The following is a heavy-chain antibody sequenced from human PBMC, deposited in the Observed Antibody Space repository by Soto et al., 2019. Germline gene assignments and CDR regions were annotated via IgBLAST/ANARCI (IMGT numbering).Heavy chain of an antibody. D-gene: IGHD3-9*01. CDR3: AREARDYDILTGYSVFDY. V-gene: IGHV3-33*01. Sequence: GGSLRLSCAASGFTFSSYGMHWVRQAPGKGLEWVAVIWYDGSNKYYADSVKGRFTISRDNSKNTLYLQMNSLRAEDTAVYYCAREARDYDILTGYSVFDYWGQGTLVTVSS. CDR1: GFTFSSYG. CDR2: IWYDGSNK. J-gene: IGHJ4*02.